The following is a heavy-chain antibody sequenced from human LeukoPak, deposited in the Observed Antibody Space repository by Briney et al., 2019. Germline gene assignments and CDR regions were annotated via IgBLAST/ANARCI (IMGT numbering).Heavy chain of an antibody. D-gene: IGHD6-19*01. CDR1: GLSFRFYW. V-gene: IGHV3-7*04. J-gene: IGHJ4*02. Sequence: GGSLSLLRAASGLSFRFYWMLWVRQAPGKGLEWVANIKQDGSEQNYVDSVKGRFTISRDNAKNPLFLQMNSLRAEDTAVYYCVRGGGWYADYWGQGTLVTVSS. CDR2: IKQDGSEQ. CDR3: VRGGGWYADY.